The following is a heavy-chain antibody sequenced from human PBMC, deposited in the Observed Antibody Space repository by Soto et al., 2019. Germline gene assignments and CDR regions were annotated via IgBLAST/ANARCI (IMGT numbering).Heavy chain of an antibody. CDR3: ARIESKVNTFGWVDD. V-gene: IGHV4-31*03. J-gene: IGHJ5*02. Sequence: SWTLSLTCTVSGGSISSGGYYWSWIRQHPGKGLEWIGYIYYSGSTYYNPSLKSRVTISVDTSKNQFSLKLSSVTAADTAVYYCARIESKVNTFGWVDDWVKGTLSTV. D-gene: IGHD3-16*01. CDR1: GGSISSGGYY. CDR2: IYYSGST.